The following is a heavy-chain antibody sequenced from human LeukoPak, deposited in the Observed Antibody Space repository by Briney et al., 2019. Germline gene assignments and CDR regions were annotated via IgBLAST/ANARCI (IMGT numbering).Heavy chain of an antibody. CDR1: GGSFSGYY. CDR2: IYYTGST. J-gene: IGHJ4*02. V-gene: IGHV4-59*01. Sequence: SETLSLTCAVYGGSFSGYYWSWIRQPPGKGLEWIGYIYYTGSTNYNPSLKSRVTISVDTSKNQFSLKLSSVTAADTAVYYCASRSMVRGVMFDYWGQGTLVTVSS. D-gene: IGHD3-10*01. CDR3: ASRSMVRGVMFDY.